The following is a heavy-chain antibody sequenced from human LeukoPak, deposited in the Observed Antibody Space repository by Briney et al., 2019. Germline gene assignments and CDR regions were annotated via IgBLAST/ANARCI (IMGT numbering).Heavy chain of an antibody. J-gene: IGHJ4*02. D-gene: IGHD1-14*01. CDR1: GITLMSYT. Sequence: PGGSLRLSCSASGITLMSYTIHWLRRAPGGGLEWLTLVLDNTDFAYHADSVKGRFTISRDNAKTSLYLQMNSLRGYDTALYYCAKDRRNDFDYWGQGTLVPVSS. CDR2: VLDNTDFA. V-gene: IGHV3-30-3*01. CDR3: AKDRRNDFDY.